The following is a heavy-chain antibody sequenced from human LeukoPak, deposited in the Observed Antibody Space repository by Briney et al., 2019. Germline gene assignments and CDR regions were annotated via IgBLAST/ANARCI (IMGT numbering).Heavy chain of an antibody. V-gene: IGHV3-49*03. D-gene: IGHD2-15*01. Sequence: GGSLRLSCTASGFTFGDYSMTWFRQAPGKGLEWVSFIRNKASGGTTEHAASVRGRFTTSRDDSKSIAYLQMNSLKTEDTALYYCTRDRIMTDFWGQGTLVTVSS. CDR3: TRDRIMTDF. CDR2: IRNKASGGTT. CDR1: GFTFGDYS. J-gene: IGHJ4*02.